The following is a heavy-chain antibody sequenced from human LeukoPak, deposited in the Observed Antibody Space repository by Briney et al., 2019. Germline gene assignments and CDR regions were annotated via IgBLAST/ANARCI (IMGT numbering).Heavy chain of an antibody. D-gene: IGHD3-9*01. Sequence: GESLKTSCKGSGYSFTSYWIGWVRQLPGKGLEWMGIIYPGDSDTRYSPSFQGQVTISADKSISTAYLQWSSLKASDTAMYYCARPAYDILTGYYYFDYWGQGTLVTVSS. V-gene: IGHV5-51*01. CDR3: ARPAYDILTGYYYFDY. CDR1: GYSFTSYW. J-gene: IGHJ4*02. CDR2: IYPGDSDT.